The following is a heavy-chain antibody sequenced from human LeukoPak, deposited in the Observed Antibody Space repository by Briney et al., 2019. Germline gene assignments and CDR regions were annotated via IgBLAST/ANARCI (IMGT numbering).Heavy chain of an antibody. CDR3: ARDCSSTSCHGRHVFDF. V-gene: IGHV3-48*01. J-gene: IGHJ3*01. CDR1: EFTFSTYS. D-gene: IGHD2-2*01. CDR2: ISDSGSTT. Sequence: GGSLRLSCITSEFTFSTYSMNWVRQAPGKGLEWVSYISDSGSTTQYADSMKGRFTISRDNAKNSLYLQMTSLRAEDTAVYYCARDCSSTSCHGRHVFDFWGQGTMVTVSS.